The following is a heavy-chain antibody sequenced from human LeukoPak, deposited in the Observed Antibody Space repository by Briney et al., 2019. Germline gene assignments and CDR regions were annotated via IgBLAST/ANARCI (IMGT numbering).Heavy chain of an antibody. CDR1: GSAFTICY. D-gene: IGHD6-19*01. CDR3: ARGPEVRKAVAATPLDY. V-gene: IGHV1-46*01. J-gene: IGHJ4*02. CDR2: ISPSGSST. Sequence: ASVTLSRNSSGSAFTICYMHWGRQAPGPGLEWLGIISPSGSSTSYAHKFQGRVTMTRDTSTSTVYMELSSLRSEDTAVYYCARGPEVRKAVAATPLDYWGQGTLVTVSS.